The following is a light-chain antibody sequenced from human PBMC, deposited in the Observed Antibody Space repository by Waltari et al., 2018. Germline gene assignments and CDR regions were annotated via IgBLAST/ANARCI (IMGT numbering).Light chain of an antibody. V-gene: IGKV3-20*01. J-gene: IGKJ2*01. CDR3: QQYGSSILYT. CDR1: QSLSKRY. Sequence: EVVLTQSPGTLSLSPGEKATLSCRASQSLSKRYLAWYQQNPGQAPRLLIYGASSRAAGIPDRFSGSGSGTDFSLTINGLEPDDSAVYYCQQYGSSILYTFGQGTKLEIK. CDR2: GAS.